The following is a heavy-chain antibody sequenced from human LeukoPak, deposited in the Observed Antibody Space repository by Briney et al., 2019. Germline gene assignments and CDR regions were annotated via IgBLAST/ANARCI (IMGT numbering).Heavy chain of an antibody. J-gene: IGHJ5*02. CDR2: ISASGST. D-gene: IGHD5-12*01. V-gene: IGHV4-4*07. Sequence: SETLSLTCTVSGDSISSYYWSWIRQPAGKGLEWIGRISASGSTRYNPSLKSRVTMSVDTSKNQFSLKLSSMTAADTAVYFCARGMAAAYDYNWFEPWGQGTLVTVSS. CDR3: ARGMAAAYDYNWFEP. CDR1: GDSISSYY.